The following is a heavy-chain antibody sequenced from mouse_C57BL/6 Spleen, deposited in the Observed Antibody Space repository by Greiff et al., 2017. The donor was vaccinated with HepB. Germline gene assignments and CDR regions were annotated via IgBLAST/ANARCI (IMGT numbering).Heavy chain of an antibody. CDR2: INPGSGGT. Sequence: VQLQQSGAELVRPGTSVKVSCKASGYAFTNYLIEWVKQRPGQGLEWIGVINPGSGGTNYNEKFKGKATLTADKSSSTAYMQLSSLTSEDSAVYFCARGPSSYDYAMDYWGQGTSVTVSS. J-gene: IGHJ4*01. CDR3: ARGPSSYDYAMDY. D-gene: IGHD1-1*01. CDR1: GYAFTNYL. V-gene: IGHV1-54*01.